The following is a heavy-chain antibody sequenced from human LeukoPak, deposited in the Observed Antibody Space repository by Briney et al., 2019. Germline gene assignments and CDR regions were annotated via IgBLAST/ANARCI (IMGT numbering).Heavy chain of an antibody. CDR1: GFPFDSYT. D-gene: IGHD1-1*01. V-gene: IGHV3-21*01. Sequence: GGSLRLSCAASGFPFDSYTLNWFRLAPGKGLEWVSSISSTSAYIYYADSVRGRFTISRDNAKNSLYLQMNSLRAEDTAVFYCARDPGRSTTGRFDYWGQGTLVTVSS. CDR3: ARDPGRSTTGRFDY. J-gene: IGHJ4*02. CDR2: ISSTSAYI.